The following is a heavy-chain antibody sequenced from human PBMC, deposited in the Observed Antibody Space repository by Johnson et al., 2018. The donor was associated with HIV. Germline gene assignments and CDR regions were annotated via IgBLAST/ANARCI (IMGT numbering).Heavy chain of an antibody. Sequence: VQLVESGGGLVKPGGSLRLSCAASGFTFSDYYMSWIRQAPGKGLEWISYISSSGDTTHYADSVKGRFTISRDNSKNTLYLQMNSLRAEDTAVYYCAKHSTRWYDDAFDIWGHGTLVTVSS. J-gene: IGHJ3*02. V-gene: IGHV3-11*01. CDR3: AKHSTRWYDDAFDI. CDR1: GFTFSDYY. CDR2: ISSSGDTT. D-gene: IGHD6-13*01.